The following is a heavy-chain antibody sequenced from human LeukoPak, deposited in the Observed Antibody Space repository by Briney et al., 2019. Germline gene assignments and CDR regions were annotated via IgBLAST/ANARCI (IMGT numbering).Heavy chain of an antibody. CDR2: IYYSGST. Sequence: SETLSLTCTVSGGSISSYYWSWIRQPPGKGLEWIGYIYYSGSTNYNPSLKSRVTISVDTSKNQFSLKLYSVTAADTAVYYCARQRTTVTTADAFDIWGQGTMVTVSS. J-gene: IGHJ3*02. V-gene: IGHV4-59*08. CDR3: ARQRTTVTTADAFDI. D-gene: IGHD4-17*01. CDR1: GGSISSYY.